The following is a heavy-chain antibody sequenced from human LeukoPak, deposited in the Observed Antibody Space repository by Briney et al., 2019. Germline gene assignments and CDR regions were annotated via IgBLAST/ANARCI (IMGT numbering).Heavy chain of an antibody. CDR1: GFTFSSYS. J-gene: IGHJ4*02. V-gene: IGHV3-21*01. D-gene: IGHD2-21*02. CDR3: AVHIVVVTATTPHY. Sequence: GGSLRLSCAASGFTFSSYSMNWVRQAPGKGLEWVSSISSSSSYIYYADSVKGRFTISRDNAKNSLYLQMNSLRAEDTAVYYCAVHIVVVTATTPHYWGQGTLGTVSS. CDR2: ISSSSSYI.